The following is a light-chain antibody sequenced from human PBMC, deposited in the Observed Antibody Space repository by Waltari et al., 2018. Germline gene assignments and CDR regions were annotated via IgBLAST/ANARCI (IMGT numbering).Light chain of an antibody. CDR1: SPNIGSNY. J-gene: IGLJ2*01. CDR2: RNN. CDR3: AAWDDSLSKI. V-gene: IGLV1-47*01. Sequence: QSVLTQPPSASGPPGQRVTISCSGSSPNIGSNYVYWYQQLPGTAPKLLIYRNNQRPSGVPDRFSGSKSGTSASLAISGLRSEDEADYYCAAWDDSLSKIFGGGTKLTVL.